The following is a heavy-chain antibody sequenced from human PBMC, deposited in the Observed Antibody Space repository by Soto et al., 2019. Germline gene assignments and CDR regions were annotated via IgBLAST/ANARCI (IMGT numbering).Heavy chain of an antibody. CDR2: STHTGNT. J-gene: IGHJ4*02. CDR3: ARIGEHPLDY. V-gene: IGHV1-18*01. D-gene: IGHD1-1*01. CDR1: GYAFPHYV. Sequence: VASVKVSCKTSGYAFPHYVINWVRQAPGHGLEWMGFSTHTGNTNYAQNFQGRVVLTTDKSTSTAYMEVTSLRSDDTAVYYCARIGEHPLDYWGQGTPVTVS.